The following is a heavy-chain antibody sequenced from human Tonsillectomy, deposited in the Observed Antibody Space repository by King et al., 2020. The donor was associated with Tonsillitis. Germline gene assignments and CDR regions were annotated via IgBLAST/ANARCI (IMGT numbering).Heavy chain of an antibody. D-gene: IGHD6-13*01. CDR2: ISGSGGST. CDR1: GFTFSSYA. Sequence: VQLVESGGGLVQPGGSLRLSCAASGFTFSSYAMSWVRQAPGKGLEWVSGISGSGGSTYYADSGKGRFTISRDNSKNTLYLQMNSLRAEDPAVYFCAKDCAGAGSSHDYWGQGTLVTVSS. V-gene: IGHV3-23*04. J-gene: IGHJ4*02. CDR3: AKDCAGAGSSHDY.